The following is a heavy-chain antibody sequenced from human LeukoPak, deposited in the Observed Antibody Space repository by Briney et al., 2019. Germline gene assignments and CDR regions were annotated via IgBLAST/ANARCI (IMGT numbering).Heavy chain of an antibody. CDR2: IYYSRST. Sequence: SETLSLTCTVSGGSLSSYYWNWIRQPPGKGLEWICYIYYSRSTNYNPSLKSRVTISVDTSKNQFSLKLSSVSAADTAVYYCARGGWYPESFQHWGQGALVTVSS. CDR3: ARGGWYPESFQH. D-gene: IGHD6-19*01. CDR1: GGSLSSYY. V-gene: IGHV4-59*01. J-gene: IGHJ1*01.